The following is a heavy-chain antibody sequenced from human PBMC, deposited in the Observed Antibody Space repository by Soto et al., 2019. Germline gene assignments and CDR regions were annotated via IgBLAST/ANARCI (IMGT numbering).Heavy chain of an antibody. Sequence: QAGGSLRLSCAASGFMFSSYWMTWVRQAPGKGLEWVANIKEGGSEQYYVDSVKGRFTISRDNAKNSVYLQMNSLRAEDTSVYYCARPRLYYYGMDVWGQGTTVTVSS. CDR2: IKEGGSEQ. CDR1: GFMFSSYW. J-gene: IGHJ6*02. V-gene: IGHV3-7*01. D-gene: IGHD2-21*02. CDR3: ARPRLYYYGMDV.